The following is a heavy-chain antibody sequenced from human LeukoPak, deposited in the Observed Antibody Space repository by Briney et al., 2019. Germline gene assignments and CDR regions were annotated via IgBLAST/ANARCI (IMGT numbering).Heavy chain of an antibody. CDR1: GFTFSTYS. CDR2: ISGSSTTI. Sequence: GGSLRLSCAASGFTFSTYSMNWVRQAPGKGLEWVSYISGSSTTINYADSVKGRFTISRDDARNSLYLQMNSLRAEDTAVYYCARSATPGYASGTYSPPPDSFDIWGQGTLVTVSS. V-gene: IGHV3-48*01. D-gene: IGHD1-26*01. J-gene: IGHJ3*02. CDR3: ARSATPGYASGTYSPPPDSFDI.